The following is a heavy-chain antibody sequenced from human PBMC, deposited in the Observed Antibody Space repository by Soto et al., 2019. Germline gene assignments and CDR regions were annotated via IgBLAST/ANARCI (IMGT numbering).Heavy chain of an antibody. CDR1: GIKFSNEW. Sequence: EAQLVESGGGLVKPGGTLRLSCVASGIKFSNEWMSWVREAPGKGLEWVGSIKSREDGGATSFARAEKGRFRISRDDSKSTLYLQRTNLQTEGTAVYYCTTYIGGEATVYDHWGQGTLVTVSS. D-gene: IGHD1-26*01. CDR3: TTYIGGEATVYDH. V-gene: IGHV3-15*01. J-gene: IGHJ5*02. CDR2: IKSREDGGAT.